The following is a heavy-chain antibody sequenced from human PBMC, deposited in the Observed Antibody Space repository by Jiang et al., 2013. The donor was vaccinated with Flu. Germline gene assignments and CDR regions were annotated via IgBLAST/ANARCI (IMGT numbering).Heavy chain of an antibody. CDR1: GGTISEKY. Sequence: GSGLVKPSETLSLTCIVSGGTISEKYWSWIRQPPGKGLEWIGYMSYSGSTKYNPSLTSRVSISRDMSKNHFSLRLTSVTAADTAVYYCARGGNKEWLVDGYWGQGILVTVSS. D-gene: IGHD6-19*01. J-gene: IGHJ4*02. V-gene: IGHV4-59*01. CDR3: ARGGNKEWLVDGY. CDR2: MSYSGST.